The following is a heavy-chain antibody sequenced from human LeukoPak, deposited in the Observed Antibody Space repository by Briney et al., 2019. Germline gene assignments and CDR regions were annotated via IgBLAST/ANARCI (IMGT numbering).Heavy chain of an antibody. CDR2: IHPSGML. Sequence: PSQTLSLTYTVSGAPFSSGDQYWNWIRQSPGKGLEWIGSIHPSGMLYNNPSLESRATISIDTSENQFSLNLNSVTAADTAVYFCSRGLDSRKLGYWGQGTLVTVSS. D-gene: IGHD3-22*01. J-gene: IGHJ4*02. CDR3: SRGLDSRKLGY. CDR1: GAPFSSGDQY. V-gene: IGHV4-31*03.